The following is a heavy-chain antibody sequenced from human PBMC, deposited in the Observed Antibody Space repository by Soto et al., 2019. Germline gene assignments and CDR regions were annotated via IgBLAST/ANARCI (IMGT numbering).Heavy chain of an antibody. J-gene: IGHJ4*02. CDR1: GNSITTTNW. D-gene: IGHD3-22*01. CDR2: IYHSGTS. Sequence: QVELQESGPGLVKPSGTLSLTCTVFGNSITTTNWWSWVRQSPGKGLEWIGEIYHSGTSSYNPSLKSRVTISLDKSRNQFSLKLTSVTAADTAVYYCARDVGYHYDGSPSGQFDFWGQGTRVIVSS. V-gene: IGHV4-4*02. CDR3: ARDVGYHYDGSPSGQFDF.